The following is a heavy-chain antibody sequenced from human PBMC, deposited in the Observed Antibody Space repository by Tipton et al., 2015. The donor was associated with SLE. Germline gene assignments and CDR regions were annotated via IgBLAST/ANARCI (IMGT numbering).Heavy chain of an antibody. CDR1: GDSITSDY. CDR3: ATRMATPAGFDY. Sequence: TLSLTCTVSGDSITSDYWTWIRQPAGKGLEWIGRVYATGTTNYNPSLKSRVTISVDTSKNQFSLKLSSVTAADTAVYYCATRMATPAGFDYWGQGTLVTVSS. CDR2: VYATGTT. D-gene: IGHD5-24*01. V-gene: IGHV4-4*07. J-gene: IGHJ4*02.